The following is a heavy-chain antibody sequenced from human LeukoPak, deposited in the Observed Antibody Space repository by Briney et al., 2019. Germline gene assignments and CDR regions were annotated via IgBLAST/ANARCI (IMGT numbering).Heavy chain of an antibody. V-gene: IGHV4-34*01. Sequence: SETLSLTCAVYGGSFSGYYWSWIRQPPGKGLEWIGEINHSGSTNYNSSLKSRVTISVDTSKNQFSLKLSSVTAADTAVYYCARGYCSSTSCFVFDPWGQGTLVTVSS. D-gene: IGHD2-2*01. CDR2: INHSGST. CDR1: GGSFSGYY. CDR3: ARGYCSSTSCFVFDP. J-gene: IGHJ5*02.